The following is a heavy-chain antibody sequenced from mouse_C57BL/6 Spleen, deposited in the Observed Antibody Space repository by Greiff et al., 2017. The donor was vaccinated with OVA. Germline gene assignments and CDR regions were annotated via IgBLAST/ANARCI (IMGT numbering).Heavy chain of an antibody. J-gene: IGHJ2*01. V-gene: IGHV1-54*01. CDR3: AREGYYGSRGY. CDR2: INPGGGGT. CDR1: GYAFTNYL. D-gene: IGHD1-1*01. Sequence: VQLQQSGAELVRPGTSVKVSCKASGYAFTNYLIEWVKQRPGQGLAWIGVINPGGGGTNYNEKFKGKATLTADKSSSPAYMQLSSLTSEDSAVDFSAREGYYGSRGYWGQGTTLTVSS.